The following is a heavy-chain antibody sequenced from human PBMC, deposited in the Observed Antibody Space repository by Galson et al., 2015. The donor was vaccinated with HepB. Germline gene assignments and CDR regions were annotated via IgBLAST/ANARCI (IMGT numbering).Heavy chain of an antibody. Sequence: SLRLSCAASGFTFKNYAMSWVRQVPGKGLEWVSTLSGVVGSTYSATPGKGRVTIPRDNSKDRLYLKMNSLKAEDTAIYSCAKLGGRTYYYCMDVWGKGTTVAVSS. CDR1: GFTFKNYA. V-gene: IGHV3-23*01. CDR3: AKLGGRTYYYCMDV. J-gene: IGHJ6*03. D-gene: IGHD3-16*01. CDR2: LSGVVGST.